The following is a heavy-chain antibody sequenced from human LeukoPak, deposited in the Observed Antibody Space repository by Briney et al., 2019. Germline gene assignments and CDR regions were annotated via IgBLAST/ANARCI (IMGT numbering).Heavy chain of an antibody. V-gene: IGHV4-34*01. J-gene: IGHJ6*02. Sequence: SETLSLTCAVYGGSFSGYYWSWIRQPPGKGLEWIGEINHSGSTNYNPSLKSRVTISVDTSKNQFSLKLSSVTAADTAVYYCASGVRDVWGQGTTVTVSS. CDR3: ASGVRDV. CDR2: INHSGST. CDR1: GGSFSGYY. D-gene: IGHD1-1*01.